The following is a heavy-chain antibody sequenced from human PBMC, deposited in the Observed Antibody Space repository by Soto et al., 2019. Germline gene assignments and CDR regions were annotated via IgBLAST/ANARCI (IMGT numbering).Heavy chain of an antibody. V-gene: IGHV3-23*01. Sequence: EVQLLESGGGLVQPGGSLRLSCAASGFTFSSYAMRWVRQAPVKGLEWVSAISGSGDSTYYADSVKGRFTISRDNSKNTLYLQMNGLSAEDTAVYYCARRGSGSYCDYWGQGTLVTVSS. CDR1: GFTFSSYA. D-gene: IGHD1-26*01. CDR3: ARRGSGSYCDY. CDR2: ISGSGDST. J-gene: IGHJ4*02.